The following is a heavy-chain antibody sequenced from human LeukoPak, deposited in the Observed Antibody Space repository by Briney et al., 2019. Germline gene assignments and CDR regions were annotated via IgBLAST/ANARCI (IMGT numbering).Heavy chain of an antibody. Sequence: GRSLRLSCAASGFTFSSYAMHWVRQAPGKGLEWVAVISYDGSNKYYADSVKGRFTISRDNAKNSLFLQMNSLRVEDTAVYYCARNHWFDPWGQGTLVTVSS. CDR1: GFTFSSYA. V-gene: IGHV3-30*04. CDR3: ARNHWFDP. J-gene: IGHJ5*02. CDR2: ISYDGSNK.